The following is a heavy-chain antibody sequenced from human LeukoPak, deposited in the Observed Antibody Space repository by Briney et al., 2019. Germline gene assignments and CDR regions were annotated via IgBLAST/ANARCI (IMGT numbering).Heavy chain of an antibody. Sequence: QAGGSLRLSCAASGFTFSSYGMHWVRQAPGKGLEWVAVISYDGSNKYYADSVKGRFTISRDNAKNSLYLQMNSLRAEDTAIYYCASDAGPRGAYDAFDIWGQGTMVTVSS. CDR1: GFTFSSYG. CDR3: ASDAGPRGAYDAFDI. V-gene: IGHV3-30*03. D-gene: IGHD3-10*01. CDR2: ISYDGSNK. J-gene: IGHJ3*02.